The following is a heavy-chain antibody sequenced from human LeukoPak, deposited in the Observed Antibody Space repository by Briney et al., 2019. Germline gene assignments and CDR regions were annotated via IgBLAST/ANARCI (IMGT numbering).Heavy chain of an antibody. CDR3: VRGGYGDYGRGS. Sequence: PGGSLRLSCVASGFTFRSYEMNWVRQAPGKGLEWVSYIYSDGTSIYYADSVKGRFTISRDNARNSLYLRMNSLRVEDTAVYYCVRGGYGDYGRGSWGQGTLLTVSS. J-gene: IGHJ5*02. V-gene: IGHV3-48*03. CDR1: GFTFRSYE. CDR2: IYSDGTSI. D-gene: IGHD4-17*01.